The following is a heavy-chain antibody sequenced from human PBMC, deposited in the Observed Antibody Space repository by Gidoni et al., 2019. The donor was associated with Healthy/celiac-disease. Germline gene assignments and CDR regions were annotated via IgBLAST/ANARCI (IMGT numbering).Heavy chain of an antibody. CDR3: AAYPYDFWSGYSSYYFDY. CDR1: GGSFSGYY. CDR2: INHSGST. V-gene: IGHV4-34*01. D-gene: IGHD3-3*01. J-gene: IGHJ4*02. Sequence: QVQLQQWGAGLLMPSETLSLTCAVYGGSFSGYYWSWIRQPPGKGLEWIGEINHSGSTNYNPSLKSRVTISVDTSKNQFSLKLSSVTAADTAVYYCAAYPYDFWSGYSSYYFDYWGQGTLVTVSS.